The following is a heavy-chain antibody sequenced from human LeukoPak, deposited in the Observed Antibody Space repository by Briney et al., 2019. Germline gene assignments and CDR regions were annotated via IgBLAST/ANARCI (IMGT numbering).Heavy chain of an antibody. V-gene: IGHV4-38-2*02. CDR3: ARATNYDTLFDI. J-gene: IGHJ3*02. CDR2: IYHSGST. D-gene: IGHD3-22*01. CDR1: DDSISDYY. Sequence: SETLSLTCTVSDDSISDYYRGWIRQPPGKGLEWIATIYHSGSTYYNPSLKSRVSISVDTSKTQFSLKLSSVTAADTAVYYCARATNYDTLFDIWGQGTMVTVSS.